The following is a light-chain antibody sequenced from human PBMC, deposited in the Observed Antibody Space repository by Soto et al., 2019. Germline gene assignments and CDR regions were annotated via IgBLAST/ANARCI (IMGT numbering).Light chain of an antibody. CDR2: GAS. V-gene: IGKV3-15*01. J-gene: IGKJ5*01. CDR1: QSVSSN. CDR3: QQTYSTLSIT. Sequence: EIVMTQSPATLSVSPGERATLSCRASQSVSSNLAWYQQKPGQAPRLLIYGASTRATGIPARFSGSGSGTEFTLTISSLQPEDFATYYCQQTYSTLSITFGQGTRLEMK.